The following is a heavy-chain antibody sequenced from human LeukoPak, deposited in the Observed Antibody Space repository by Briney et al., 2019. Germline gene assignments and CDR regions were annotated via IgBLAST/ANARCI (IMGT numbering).Heavy chain of an antibody. J-gene: IGHJ5*02. CDR1: GYTFTGYY. Sequence: ASVKVSCKASGYTFTGYYMHWVRQAPGQGLEWMGWINPNSGGTNYAQKFQGRVTMTRDTSINTAYMELSRLRSDDTAVYYCAKHREGFRESPSPFDPWGQGTLVTVSS. V-gene: IGHV1-2*02. CDR2: INPNSGGT. CDR3: AKHREGFRESPSPFDP. D-gene: IGHD3-10*01.